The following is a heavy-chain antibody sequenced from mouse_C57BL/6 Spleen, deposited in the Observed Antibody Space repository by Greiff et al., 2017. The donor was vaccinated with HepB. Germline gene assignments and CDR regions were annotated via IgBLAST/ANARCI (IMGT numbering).Heavy chain of an antibody. CDR3: ARGGTRGYYFDY. CDR2: IHPNSGST. CDR1: GYTFTSYW. Sequence: QVHVKQPGAELVKPGASVKLSCKASGYTFTSYWMHWVKQRPGQGLEWIGMIHPNSGSTNYNEKFKSKATLTVDKSSSTAYMQLSSLTSEDSAVYYCARGGTRGYYFDYWGQGTTLTVSS. J-gene: IGHJ2*01. D-gene: IGHD3-3*01. V-gene: IGHV1-64*01.